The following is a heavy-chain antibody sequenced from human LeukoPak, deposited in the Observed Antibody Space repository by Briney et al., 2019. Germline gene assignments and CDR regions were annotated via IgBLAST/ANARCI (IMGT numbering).Heavy chain of an antibody. V-gene: IGHV4-4*07. CDR3: TLGANYYDRNTYYFTDY. Sequence: PSETLSLTCTVSGGSISSYYWSWIRQPAGKGLEWIGRIYSSGSTDYNPSLKSRVTMSVDTSKNKFSLRLSSVTAADTALYFCTLGANYYDRNTYYFTDYWGQGTLVTVSS. J-gene: IGHJ4*02. CDR2: IYSSGST. D-gene: IGHD3-22*01. CDR1: GGSISSYY.